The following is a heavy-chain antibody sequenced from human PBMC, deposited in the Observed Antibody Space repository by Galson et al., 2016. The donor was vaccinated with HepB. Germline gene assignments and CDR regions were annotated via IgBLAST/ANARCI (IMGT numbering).Heavy chain of an antibody. CDR2: IFHSGTT. Sequence: SETLSLTCDVSGDSITSGYWWSWVRQTPGKGLEWIGEIFHSGTTNYNPSLKSRVTILVDKSKNQFSLRMTSVTAADTAVYFGASGPHSRCFIPRCWGQGILVTVSS. V-gene: IGHV4-4*02. J-gene: IGHJ4*02. CDR1: GDSITSGYW. D-gene: IGHD3-22*01. CDR3: ASGPHSRCFIPRC.